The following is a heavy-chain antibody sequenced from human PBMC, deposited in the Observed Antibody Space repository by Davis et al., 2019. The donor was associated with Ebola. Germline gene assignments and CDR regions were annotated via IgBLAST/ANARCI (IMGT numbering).Heavy chain of an antibody. D-gene: IGHD2-15*01. Sequence: PGGSLRLSCAASGFTFSSYGMHWVRQAPGKGLEWVAVIWYDGSNKYYADSVKGRFTISRDNSKNTLYLQMNSLRAEDTAVYYCARPWRDLVVVVAANPHYWGQGTLVTVSS. J-gene: IGHJ4*02. CDR2: IWYDGSNK. CDR3: ARPWRDLVVVVAANPHY. V-gene: IGHV3-30*19. CDR1: GFTFSSYG.